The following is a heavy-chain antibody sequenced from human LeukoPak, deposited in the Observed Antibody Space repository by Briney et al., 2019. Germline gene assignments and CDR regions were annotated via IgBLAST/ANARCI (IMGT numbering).Heavy chain of an antibody. Sequence: GSLRLSCAASGFTFSSYSMNWVRQAPGKGLEWVSSISSSSSYIYYADSVKGRFTISRDNAKNSLYLQMNSLGAEDTAVYYCASASSTGATYLGYWGQGTLVTVSS. D-gene: IGHD1-26*01. V-gene: IGHV3-21*04. J-gene: IGHJ4*02. CDR3: ASASSTGATYLGY. CDR2: ISSSSSYI. CDR1: GFTFSSYS.